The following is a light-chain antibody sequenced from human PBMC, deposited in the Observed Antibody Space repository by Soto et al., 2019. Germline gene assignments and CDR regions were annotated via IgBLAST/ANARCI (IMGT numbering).Light chain of an antibody. CDR3: QQRASWPPSIT. CDR1: QNAHTS. V-gene: IGKV3-11*01. Sequence: VLTQFPVTLSLSPGERATLSCRASQNAHTSLAWYQQKPGQAPRLLIHDASSRATGIPPRFSGSGSGTDFTLTINSLEPEDFAVYYCQQRASWPPSITFGQGTRLEIK. CDR2: DAS. J-gene: IGKJ5*01.